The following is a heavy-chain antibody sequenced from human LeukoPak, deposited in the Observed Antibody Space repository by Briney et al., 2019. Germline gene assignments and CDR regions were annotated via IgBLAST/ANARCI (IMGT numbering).Heavy chain of an antibody. V-gene: IGHV3-30*03. Sequence: PGGSLRLSCAASGFTFSSYGMHWVRQAPGKGLEWVAVISYDGSNKYYADSVKGRFTISRDNSKNTLYLQMNSLRAEDTAVYYCARDLLSYDSSGSDAFDIWGQGTMVTVSS. J-gene: IGHJ3*02. CDR1: GFTFSSYG. CDR2: ISYDGSNK. D-gene: IGHD3-22*01. CDR3: ARDLLSYDSSGSDAFDI.